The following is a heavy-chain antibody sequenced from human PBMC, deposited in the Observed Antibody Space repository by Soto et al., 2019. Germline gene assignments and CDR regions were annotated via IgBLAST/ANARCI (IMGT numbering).Heavy chain of an antibody. Sequence: PGGSLRLSCAASGFTVSSNYMSWVRQAPGKGLEWVSVIYSGGSTYYADSVKGRFTISRDNSKNTLYLQMNSLRAEDTAVYYCARPRGNDYSNYGYYYYGMDVWGQGTTVTVS. CDR2: IYSGGST. D-gene: IGHD4-4*01. CDR1: GFTVSSNY. J-gene: IGHJ6*02. V-gene: IGHV3-53*01. CDR3: ARPRGNDYSNYGYYYYGMDV.